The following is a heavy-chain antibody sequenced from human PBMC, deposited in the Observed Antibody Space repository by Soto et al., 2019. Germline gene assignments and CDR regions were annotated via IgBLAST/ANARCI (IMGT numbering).Heavy chain of an antibody. D-gene: IGHD5-18*01. CDR3: AKDGSRDTYFDY. Sequence: GSLRLSCAASGFXFSSYAMSWVRQAPGKGLEWVSAISGSGGSTYYADSVKGRFTISRDNSKNTLYLQMNSLRAEDTAVYYCAKDGSRDTYFDYWGQGTLVTVSS. J-gene: IGHJ4*02. V-gene: IGHV3-23*01. CDR1: GFXFSSYA. CDR2: ISGSGGST.